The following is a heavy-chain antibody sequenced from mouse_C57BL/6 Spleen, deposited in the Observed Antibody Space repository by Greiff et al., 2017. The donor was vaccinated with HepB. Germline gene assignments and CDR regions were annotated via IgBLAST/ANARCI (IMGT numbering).Heavy chain of an antibody. V-gene: IGHV5-17*01. CDR2: ISSGSSTI. J-gene: IGHJ1*03. D-gene: IGHD2-5*01. CDR1: GFTFSDYG. Sequence: DVMLVESGGGLVKPGGSLKLSCAASGFTFSDYGMHWVRQAPEKGLEWVAYISSGSSTIYYADTVKGRFTISRDNAKNTLFLQMTSLRSEDTAMYYCARRDSNYWYFDVWGTGTTVTVSS. CDR3: ARRDSNYWYFDV.